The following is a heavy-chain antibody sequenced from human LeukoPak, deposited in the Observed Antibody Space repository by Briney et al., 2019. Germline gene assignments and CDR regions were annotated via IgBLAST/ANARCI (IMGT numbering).Heavy chain of an antibody. CDR2: IKEDGSDK. V-gene: IGHV3-7*03. J-gene: IGHJ4*02. CDR1: GFTFSNYW. CDR3: AKDRTRQAY. D-gene: IGHD3-3*01. Sequence: GGSLRLSCAASGFTFSNYWMSWVRQTPGKGLEWVANIKEDGSDKYYVDSLKGRFTISRDDAKNSLYLQMNSLRAEDTAVYYCAKDRTRQAYWGQGTLVTVSS.